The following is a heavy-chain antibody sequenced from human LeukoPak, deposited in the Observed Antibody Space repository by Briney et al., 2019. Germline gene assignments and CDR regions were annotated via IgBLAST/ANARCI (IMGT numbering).Heavy chain of an antibody. CDR1: GFTFSSYS. V-gene: IGHV3-21*01. J-gene: IGHJ4*02. CDR3: ARDCGAGDYDY. CDR2: ISSSSSYI. Sequence: GGSLRPSCATSGFTFSSYSMNWVRQAPGKGLEWVSSISSSSSYIYYADSVKGRFTISRDNAKDSLYLQMNSLRAEDTAVYYCARDCGAGDYDYWGQGTLVTVSS. D-gene: IGHD3-10*01.